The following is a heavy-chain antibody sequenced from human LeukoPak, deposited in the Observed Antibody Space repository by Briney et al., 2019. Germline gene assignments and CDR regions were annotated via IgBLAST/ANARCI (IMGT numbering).Heavy chain of an antibody. CDR1: GYTFTSYD. J-gene: IGHJ4*02. CDR3: AKFTGVAAGPYAFDY. Sequence: ASVKVSCKASGYTFTSYDINWVRQATGQGLEWMGWMNPNSGNTGYAQKFQGRVTITTDESTSTAYMELSSLRSEDTAVYYCAKFTGVAAGPYAFDYWGQGTLVTVSS. V-gene: IGHV1-8*01. CDR2: MNPNSGNT. D-gene: IGHD6-13*01.